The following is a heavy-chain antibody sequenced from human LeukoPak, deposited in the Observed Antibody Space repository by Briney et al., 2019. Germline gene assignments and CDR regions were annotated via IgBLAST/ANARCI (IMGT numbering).Heavy chain of an antibody. D-gene: IGHD3-9*01. Sequence: GGSLRLSCAASGFTFNSYSMNWVRQAPGKGLEWVSSISGSNSYIYYADSMKGRFTISRDNAKNSLYLQMNSLRAEDTAVYYCARDRYLRHDAFDIWGQGTMVTVSS. J-gene: IGHJ3*02. CDR1: GFTFNSYS. CDR3: ARDRYLRHDAFDI. V-gene: IGHV3-21*01. CDR2: ISGSNSYI.